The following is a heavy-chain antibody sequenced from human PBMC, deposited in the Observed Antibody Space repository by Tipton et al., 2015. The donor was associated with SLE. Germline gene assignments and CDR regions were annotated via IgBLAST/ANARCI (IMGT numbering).Heavy chain of an antibody. CDR2: IYYSGST. V-gene: IGHV4-59*08. Sequence: TLSLTCTVSGGSISSYCWSWIRQPPGKGLEWIGYIYYSGSTNYNPSLKSRVTISVDTSKNQFSLKLSSVTAADTAVYYCARQPVVDAFDIWGQGTMVTVSS. J-gene: IGHJ3*02. CDR1: GGSISSYC. CDR3: ARQPVVDAFDI. D-gene: IGHD4-23*01.